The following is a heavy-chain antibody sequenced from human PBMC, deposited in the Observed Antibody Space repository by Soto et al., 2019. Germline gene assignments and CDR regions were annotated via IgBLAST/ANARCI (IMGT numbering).Heavy chain of an antibody. J-gene: IGHJ4*02. D-gene: IGHD3-16*01. CDR2: ISGSGGSA. CDR1: GFTFSSYA. Sequence: EVQLLESGGGLVQPGGSLRLSCAASGFTFSSYAMSWVRQAPGKGLEWVSAISGSGGSAYYADSVKGRFTISRDNSKNTLYLQMNSLRAEDTAVYYCAKDEAYVLWIDYWGQGTLVTVSS. V-gene: IGHV3-23*01. CDR3: AKDEAYVLWIDY.